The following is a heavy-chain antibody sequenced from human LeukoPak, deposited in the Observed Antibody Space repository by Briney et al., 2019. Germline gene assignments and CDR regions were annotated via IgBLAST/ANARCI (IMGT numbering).Heavy chain of an antibody. V-gene: IGHV1-69*13. Sequence: ASVKVSCKASGGTFSSYAISWVRQAPGQGLEWMGGIIPIFGTANYAQKFQGRVTITADESTSTAYMELSSLRSEDTAVYYCAVSGMVAENWFGPWGQGTLVTVSS. CDR3: AVSGMVAENWFGP. CDR2: IIPIFGTA. D-gene: IGHD1-26*01. J-gene: IGHJ5*02. CDR1: GGTFSSYA.